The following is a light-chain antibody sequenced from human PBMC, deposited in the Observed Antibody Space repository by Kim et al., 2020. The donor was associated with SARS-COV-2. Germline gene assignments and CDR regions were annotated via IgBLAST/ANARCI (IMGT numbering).Light chain of an antibody. J-gene: IGLJ1*01. CDR3: SSLTSSITYV. V-gene: IGLV2-14*04. Sequence: GQSIPIACTGTSSDVGGYNHVSWYQQHPGKAPKLMIYDVSQWPSGVSNRFSGSKSGNTASLTISWLQAEDEADYYCSSLTSSITYVFGTGTKVTVL. CDR2: DVS. CDR1: SSDVGGYNH.